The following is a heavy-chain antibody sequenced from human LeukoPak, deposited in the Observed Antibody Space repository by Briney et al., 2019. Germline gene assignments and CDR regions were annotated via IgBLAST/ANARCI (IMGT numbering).Heavy chain of an antibody. CDR2: IYYSGST. J-gene: IGHJ3*02. CDR3: ARWYYDFWSGYYTSFDI. CDR1: GGSISSSSYY. Sequence: PSETLSLTCTVSGGSISSSSYYWGWIRQPPGKGLEWIGSIYYSGSTYYNPSLKSRVTISVDTSKNQFSLKLSSVTAADTAVYYCARWYYDFWSGYYTSFDIWGQGTMVTVSS. D-gene: IGHD3-3*01. V-gene: IGHV4-39*01.